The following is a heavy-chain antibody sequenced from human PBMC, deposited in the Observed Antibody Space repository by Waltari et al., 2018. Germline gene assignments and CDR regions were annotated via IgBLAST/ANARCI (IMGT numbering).Heavy chain of an antibody. J-gene: IGHJ4*02. Sequence: EVQLLESGGGLVQPGGSLRLSCAASGFTFSSYAMSWVRQAPGKGLEWVSAISGSGGSTYYADSVKGRFTISRDNSKNTLYLQMNSLRAEDTAVYYCAKDLKSHYYDSCGYFDYWGQGTLVTVSS. CDR2: ISGSGGST. V-gene: IGHV3-23*01. CDR3: AKDLKSHYYDSCGYFDY. CDR1: GFTFSSYA. D-gene: IGHD3-22*01.